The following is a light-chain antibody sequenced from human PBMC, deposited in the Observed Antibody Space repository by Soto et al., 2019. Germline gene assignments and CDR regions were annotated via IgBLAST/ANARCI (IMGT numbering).Light chain of an antibody. V-gene: IGLV1-44*01. CDR1: SSNIGSNT. CDR3: AAWDDSLNGPVV. CDR2: SNN. J-gene: IGLJ2*01. Sequence: QLVLTRPPSASGTPGQRVTISCSGSSSNIGSNTVNWYQQLPGTAPKLLIYSNNQRPSGVPDRFSGSKSGTSASLAISGLQSEDEADYYCAAWDDSLNGPVVFGGGTKLTVL.